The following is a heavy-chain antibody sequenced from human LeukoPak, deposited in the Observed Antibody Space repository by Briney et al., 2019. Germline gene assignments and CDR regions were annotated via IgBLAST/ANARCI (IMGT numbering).Heavy chain of an antibody. Sequence: GASVKASCKASGYTFTSYGISWVRQAPGQGLEWMGWISAYNGNTNYAQKLQGRVTMTTDTSTSTAYMELRSLRSDDTAVYYCARVGCSSTSCYRPDRYYYGMDVWGQGTTVTVSS. CDR2: ISAYNGNT. J-gene: IGHJ6*02. CDR1: GYTFTSYG. CDR3: ARVGCSSTSCYRPDRYYYGMDV. V-gene: IGHV1-18*01. D-gene: IGHD2-2*01.